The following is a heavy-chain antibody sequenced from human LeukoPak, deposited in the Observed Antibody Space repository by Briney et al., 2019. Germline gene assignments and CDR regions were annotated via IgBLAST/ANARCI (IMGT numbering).Heavy chain of an antibody. CDR3: ATSGLNYYHYGMDV. CDR1: GFTVSRNY. Sequence: GGSLRLSCAASGFTVSRNYMSWVRQAPGKGLEWVSVIYSGGSTYYADSVKGRFTSSRDNSKNTLYLQMNSLRAEDTAVYYCATSGLNYYHYGMDVWGQGTTVTVSS. CDR2: IYSGGST. V-gene: IGHV3-66*01. J-gene: IGHJ6*02. D-gene: IGHD3/OR15-3a*01.